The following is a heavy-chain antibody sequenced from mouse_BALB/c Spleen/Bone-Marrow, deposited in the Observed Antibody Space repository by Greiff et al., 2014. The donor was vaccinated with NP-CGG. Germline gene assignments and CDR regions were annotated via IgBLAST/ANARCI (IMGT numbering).Heavy chain of an antibody. J-gene: IGHJ3*01. Sequence: DLVKPGASVKLSCKASGYTFTSCWINWIKQRPGQGLEWIGRIPPGSGTTYYNEMFKGKATLAVDTSSTTAYIQLSSLSSEDSAVYFCARGSYYYGSSSTWFAYWGQGTLVTVYA. D-gene: IGHD1-1*01. CDR1: GYTFTSCW. V-gene: IGHV1S41*01. CDR2: IPPGSGTT. CDR3: ARGSYYYGSSSTWFAY.